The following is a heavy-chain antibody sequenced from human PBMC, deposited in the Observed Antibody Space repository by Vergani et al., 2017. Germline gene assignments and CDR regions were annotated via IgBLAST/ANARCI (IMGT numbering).Heavy chain of an antibody. CDR1: GFSFSDHY. Sequence: VQLLESGGGLVQPGGSLRLSCAASGFSFSDHYMTWIRQAPGKGLEWVSYISNSGNTIEYADSVKVRFSISRDNAKGSLFLQMDSLRAEDTAVYYCARDHRDYNNYPGTFDIWGQGSMVTVSS. CDR2: ISNSGNTI. V-gene: IGHV3-11*01. CDR3: ARDHRDYNNYPGTFDI. D-gene: IGHD5-24*01. J-gene: IGHJ3*02.